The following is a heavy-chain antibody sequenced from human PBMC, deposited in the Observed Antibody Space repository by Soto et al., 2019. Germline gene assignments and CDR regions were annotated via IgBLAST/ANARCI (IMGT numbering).Heavy chain of an antibody. CDR3: ARRVVDSSDTSGFYTFDY. Sequence: ASVKVSCKASGYTFASHEINWVRQAAGQGFEWMGWMNPNSGYTGYAQRFQGRVTMTRKTSINTAFMELSSLRSEDSAVYYCARRVVDSSDTSGFYTFDYWGQGTRVTVSS. CDR2: MNPNSGYT. J-gene: IGHJ4*02. V-gene: IGHV1-8*01. D-gene: IGHD3-22*01. CDR1: GYTFASHE.